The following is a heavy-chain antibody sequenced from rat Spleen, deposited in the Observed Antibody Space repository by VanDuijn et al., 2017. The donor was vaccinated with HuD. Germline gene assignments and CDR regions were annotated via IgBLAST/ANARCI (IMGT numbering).Heavy chain of an antibody. Sequence: EVQLVESGGGLVQPGRSMRLSCVASGFTFSGFPMAWVRQAPAKGLEWVATINNNGGTTYYRDSVKGRFTISRDDAKSTLSLQVDSLRSEDTATYYCARRHYGYTDYFDFWGQGVMVTVSP. CDR1: GFTFSGFP. J-gene: IGHJ2*01. CDR2: INNNGGTT. CDR3: ARRHYGYTDYFDF. V-gene: IGHV5-46*01. D-gene: IGHD1-9*01.